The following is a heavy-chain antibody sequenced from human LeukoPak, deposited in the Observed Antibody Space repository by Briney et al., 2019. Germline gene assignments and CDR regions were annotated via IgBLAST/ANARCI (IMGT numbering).Heavy chain of an antibody. Sequence: ASVKVSCKASGYTFTSYAMNWVRQAPGQGLEWMGWINTNTGNPTYAQGFTGRFVFSLDTSVSTAYLQISSLKAEDTAVYYCARDLEMVRYSSGRTGMDVWGQGTTVTVSS. J-gene: IGHJ6*02. CDR2: INTNTGNP. CDR1: GYTFTSYA. CDR3: ARDLEMVRYSSGRTGMDV. V-gene: IGHV7-4-1*02. D-gene: IGHD6-19*01.